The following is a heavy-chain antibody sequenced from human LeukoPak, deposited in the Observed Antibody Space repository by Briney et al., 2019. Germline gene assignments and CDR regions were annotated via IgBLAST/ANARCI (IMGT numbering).Heavy chain of an antibody. CDR2: INPNSGGT. CDR1: GYTFTGYY. J-gene: IGHJ4*02. D-gene: IGHD1-26*01. CDR3: ARDPPKRVGATTVIGGY. Sequence: GASAKVSCKASGYTFTGYYMHWVRQAPGQGLEWMGWINPNSGGTNYAQKFQGRVTMTRDTSISTAYMELSRLGSDDTAVYYCARDPPKRVGATTVIGGYWGQGTLVTVSS. V-gene: IGHV1-2*02.